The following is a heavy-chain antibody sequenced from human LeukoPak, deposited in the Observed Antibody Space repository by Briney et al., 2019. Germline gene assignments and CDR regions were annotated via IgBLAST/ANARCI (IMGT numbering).Heavy chain of an antibody. Sequence: SVKVSCKASGGTFSSYAISWVRQAPGQGLEWMGRIIPILGIANYAQKFQGRVTITADKSTSTAYMELSSLRSEDTAVYYCARDPRVATSGLYNYYYGMDVWGQGTTVTVSS. CDR1: GGTFSSYA. CDR3: ARDPRVATSGLYNYYYGMDV. D-gene: IGHD5-12*01. V-gene: IGHV1-69*04. CDR2: IIPILGIA. J-gene: IGHJ6*02.